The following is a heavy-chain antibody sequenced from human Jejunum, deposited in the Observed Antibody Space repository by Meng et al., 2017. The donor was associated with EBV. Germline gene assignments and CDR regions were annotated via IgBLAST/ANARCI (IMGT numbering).Heavy chain of an antibody. D-gene: IGHD6-19*01. CDR3: ARYSSGWHSDVDY. CDR2: ISSTTTYI. Sequence: EVQLVGSGGGLVKPGVSLRFSCAASGFDFNIYALTWVRQAPGKGLEWVSVISSTTTYIYYADSVRGRFTISRDNAENSLYLQMNSLRADDTAVYYCARYSSGWHSDVDYWGQGTLVTVSS. V-gene: IGHV3-21*01. CDR1: GFDFNIYA. J-gene: IGHJ4*02.